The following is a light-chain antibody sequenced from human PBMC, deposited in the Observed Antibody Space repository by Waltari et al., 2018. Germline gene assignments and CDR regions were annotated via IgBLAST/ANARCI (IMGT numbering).Light chain of an antibody. V-gene: IGLV2-23*02. CDR1: SSYVGMSSI. CDR2: EVT. CDR3: CSFAGRGFSVI. Sequence: QSALTQPASVSGSPGQSITISCTGTSSYVGMSSIVSWYQHHPGEVPKLMIYEVTKRPSGVSDRFSGSKSGNTASLTISGLQAEDEADYFCCSFAGRGFSVIFGGGTKLTVL. J-gene: IGLJ2*01.